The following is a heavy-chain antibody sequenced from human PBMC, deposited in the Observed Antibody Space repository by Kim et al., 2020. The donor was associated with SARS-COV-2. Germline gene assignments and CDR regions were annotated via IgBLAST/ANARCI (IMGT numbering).Heavy chain of an antibody. Sequence: SETLSLTCTVSGVSISSSSYYWGWIRQPPGKGLEWIGSIYYSESTYYNPSLKSRVTISEDTSKNQFSLKLSSVTAADTAVYYCARPPIDYYGSGVPDWYFELWGRGALVTVSS. J-gene: IGHJ2*01. CDR3: ARPPIDYYGSGVPDWYFEL. CDR2: IYYSEST. V-gene: IGHV4-39*01. D-gene: IGHD3-10*01. CDR1: GVSISSSSYY.